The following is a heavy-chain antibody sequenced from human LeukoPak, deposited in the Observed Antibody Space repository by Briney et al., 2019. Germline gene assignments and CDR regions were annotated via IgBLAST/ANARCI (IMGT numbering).Heavy chain of an antibody. V-gene: IGHV4-34*01. CDR2: INHSGST. D-gene: IGHD1-26*01. J-gene: IGHJ4*02. CDR1: GGSFSGYY. CDR3: ARGIVGATDLGIFDY. Sequence: PSETLSLTCAVYGGSFSGYYWSWIRQPPGKGLEWIGEINHSGSTNYNPSLKSRVTISVDTSKNQFSLKLSSVTAADTAVYYCARGIVGATDLGIFDYWGQGTLVTVSS.